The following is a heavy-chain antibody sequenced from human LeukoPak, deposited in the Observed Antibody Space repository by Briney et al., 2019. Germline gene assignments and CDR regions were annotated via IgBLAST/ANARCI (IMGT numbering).Heavy chain of an antibody. D-gene: IGHD6-6*01. CDR2: IRYDGSNK. Sequence: PGRSLRLSCAASGFTFSSYGMHWVRQAPGKGLEWVTFIRYDGSNKYYTDSVKGRFTISRDNSKNTLYLQMNSLRAEDTAVYYCAKGEYSSSPFDPWGQGTLVTVSS. CDR1: GFTFSSYG. J-gene: IGHJ5*02. CDR3: AKGEYSSSPFDP. V-gene: IGHV3-30*02.